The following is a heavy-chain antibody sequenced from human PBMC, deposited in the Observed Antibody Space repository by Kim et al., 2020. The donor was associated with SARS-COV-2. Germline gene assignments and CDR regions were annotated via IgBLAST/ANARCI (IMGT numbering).Heavy chain of an antibody. CDR2: IYSDSST. J-gene: IGHJ6*02. Sequence: GGSLRLSCAASGFTVSGSYMSWVRQAPGKGLEWVSVIYSDSSTYYADSVKGRFTISRDNSKNTLYLQMNSLRAEDTAVYYCARDRGDPAWVGGMDVWGQGTRVPVSS. CDR3: ARDRGDPAWVGGMDV. CDR1: GFTVSGSY. V-gene: IGHV3-53*01. D-gene: IGHD2-21*01.